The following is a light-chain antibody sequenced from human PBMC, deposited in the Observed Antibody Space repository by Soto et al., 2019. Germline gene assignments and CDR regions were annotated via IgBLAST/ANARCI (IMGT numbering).Light chain of an antibody. J-gene: IGKJ4*01. CDR3: QPTYTTPLT. V-gene: IGKV1-39*01. CDR1: QSISIY. Sequence: DIQMTQSPSSLSASIGDRVTITCRASQSISIYLNWYQQKPGKAPKLLIFAASNLQSGVPSTFRGSGSETDFTLTINSLQPEDFATYYCQPTYTTPLTFGGGTKVEI. CDR2: AAS.